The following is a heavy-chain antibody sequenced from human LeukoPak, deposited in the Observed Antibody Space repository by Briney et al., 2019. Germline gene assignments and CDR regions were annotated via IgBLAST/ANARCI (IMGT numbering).Heavy chain of an antibody. Sequence: KPSETLSLTCTVSGGSISSSSYYWGWIRQPPGKGLEWIGSIYYSGSTYYNPSPKSRVTISIDTSKNQFSLKLSSVTAADTAVYYCAGLLQLWLLSTEYYFDYWGQGTLVTVSS. CDR2: IYYSGST. D-gene: IGHD5-18*01. CDR3: AGLLQLWLLSTEYYFDY. CDR1: GGSISSSSYY. J-gene: IGHJ4*02. V-gene: IGHV4-39*01.